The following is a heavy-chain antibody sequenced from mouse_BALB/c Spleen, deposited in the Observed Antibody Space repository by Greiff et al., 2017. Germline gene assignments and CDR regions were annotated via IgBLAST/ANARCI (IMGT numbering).Heavy chain of an antibody. CDR2: IHPNSGNT. V-gene: IGHV1S130*01. J-gene: IGHJ2*01. Sequence: QVQLQQSGSVLVRPGASVKLSCKASGYTFTSSWMHWAKQRPGQGLEWIGEIHPNSGNTNYNEKFKGKATLTVDTSSSTAYVDLSSLTSEDSAVYYCARSGPYFDYWGEGTTLTVSS. D-gene: IGHD3-1*01. CDR1: GYTFTSSW. CDR3: ARSGPYFDY.